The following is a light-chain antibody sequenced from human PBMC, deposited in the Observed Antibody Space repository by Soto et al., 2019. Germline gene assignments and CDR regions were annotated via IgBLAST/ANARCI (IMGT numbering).Light chain of an antibody. CDR1: RSNIGSNT. CDR3: AAWDDSLNGHV. V-gene: IGLV1-44*01. J-gene: IGLJ2*01. Sequence: QPVLTQPPSASGTPGQRVTISCSGSRSNIGSNTVNWYQQLPGTAPKLLIYSNNQRPSGVPDRFSGSKSGTSASLAISGLQSEDEADYYCAAWDDSLNGHVFGGGTKLTVL. CDR2: SNN.